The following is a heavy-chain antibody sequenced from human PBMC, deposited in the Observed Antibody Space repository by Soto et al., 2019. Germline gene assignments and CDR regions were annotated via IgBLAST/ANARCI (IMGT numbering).Heavy chain of an antibody. CDR3: ARVGTGYYYKDV. Sequence: GGSLRLSCAASGFTFSSYAMSWVRQAPGKGLECVSGISSSGGSTYYAGSLKGRFTISRDNAKNTLYVQMNSLRAEDTAVYYCARVGTGYYYKDVWGKGTTVTVSS. CDR1: GFTFSSYA. D-gene: IGHD1-1*01. V-gene: IGHV3-23*01. J-gene: IGHJ6*03. CDR2: ISSSGGST.